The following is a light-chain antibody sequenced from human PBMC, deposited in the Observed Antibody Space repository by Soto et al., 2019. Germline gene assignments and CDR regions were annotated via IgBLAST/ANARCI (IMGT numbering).Light chain of an antibody. V-gene: IGLV2-14*01. CDR1: SSDVGGYNY. CDR2: DVS. J-gene: IGLJ2*01. CDR3: SSYTSSSTLEGVV. Sequence: QSVLTQPASVSGSPGQSITISCTGTSSDVGGYNYVSWYQQHPGKAPKLMIYDVSNRPSGVSNRFSGSKSGNTASLTISGLQAEDEADDYCSSYTSSSTLEGVVFGGGTKLTVL.